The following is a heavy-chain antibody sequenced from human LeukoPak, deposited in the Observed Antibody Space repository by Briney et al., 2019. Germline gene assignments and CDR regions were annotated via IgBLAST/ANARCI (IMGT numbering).Heavy chain of an antibody. CDR1: GFTFSSYA. CDR3: AKDLAPKGIAVAGGIGYFDY. CDR2: ISGSGGST. J-gene: IGHJ4*02. Sequence: PGGSLRLSCAASGFTFSSYAMSWVRQAPGKGLEGVSAISGSGGSTYYADSVKGRFTISRDNSKNTLYLQMNSLRAEDTAVYYCAKDLAPKGIAVAGGIGYFDYWGQGTLVTVSS. D-gene: IGHD6-19*01. V-gene: IGHV3-23*01.